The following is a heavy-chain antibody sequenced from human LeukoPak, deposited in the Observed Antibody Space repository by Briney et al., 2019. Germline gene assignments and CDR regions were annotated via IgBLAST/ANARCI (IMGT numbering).Heavy chain of an antibody. CDR1: GGSISSGGYY. Sequence: SETLSLTCTVSGGSISSGGYYWSWIRQHPGKGLEWIGYIYYSGSTYYNPSLKSRVTISVDTSKNQFSLKLSSVTAADTAVYYCARRAGATAYYYYYMDVWGKGTTVTVSS. D-gene: IGHD1-1*01. J-gene: IGHJ6*03. CDR3: ARRAGATAYYYYYMDV. CDR2: IYYSGST. V-gene: IGHV4-31*03.